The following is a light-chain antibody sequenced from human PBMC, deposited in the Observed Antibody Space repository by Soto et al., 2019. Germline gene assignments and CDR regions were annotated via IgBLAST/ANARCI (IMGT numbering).Light chain of an antibody. V-gene: IGKV3-11*01. CDR3: QQRRNWPPT. Sequence: EIVLTQSPATLSLSPGERATLSCRASQSVSSSLTWYQQKPGQVPRLLIYDASNRATGIPARFSGSGSVTDFTLTISSLEPEDFAVYYCQQRRNWPPTFGQGTKVEIK. CDR2: DAS. CDR1: QSVSSS. J-gene: IGKJ1*01.